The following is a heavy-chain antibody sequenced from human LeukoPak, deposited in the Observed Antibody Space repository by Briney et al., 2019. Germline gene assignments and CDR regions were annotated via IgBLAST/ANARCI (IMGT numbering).Heavy chain of an antibody. CDR3: ARAPITMIVVVKGATYFDL. CDR1: GDSISSYS. D-gene: IGHD3-22*01. J-gene: IGHJ2*01. V-gene: IGHV4-4*07. CDR2: IYTSGST. Sequence: SETLSLTCTVSGDSISSYSWSWIRQPAGKGLDWIGRIYTSGSTNYNPSLKSRVTMSVDTSKNQFSLKLSSVTAADTAVYYCARAPITMIVVVKGATYFDLWGRGTLVTVSS.